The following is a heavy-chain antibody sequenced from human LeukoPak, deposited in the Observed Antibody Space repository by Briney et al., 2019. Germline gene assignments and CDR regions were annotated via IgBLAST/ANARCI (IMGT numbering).Heavy chain of an antibody. D-gene: IGHD1-1*01. J-gene: IGHJ3*02. CDR3: ARETLRVPGAFDI. CDR2: IIPIFGTA. V-gene: IGHV1-69*05. CDR1: GGTFSSYA. Sequence: SVKVSCKASGGTFSSYAISWVRQAPGQGLEWMGGIIPIFGTANYAQKFQGRVTITTDGSTSTAYRELSSLRSEDTAVYYCARETLRVPGAFDIWGQGTMVTVSS.